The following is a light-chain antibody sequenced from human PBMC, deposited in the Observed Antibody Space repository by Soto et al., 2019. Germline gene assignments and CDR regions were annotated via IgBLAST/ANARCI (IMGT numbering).Light chain of an antibody. CDR1: RSLIYTDGNTY. J-gene: IGKJ2*01. V-gene: IGKV2-30*01. Sequence: DVVMTQSPLSLPVTLGQPASISCRASRSLIYTDGNTYLNWFHQRPGQSPRRLFAKVSNRDSGVPDRFSGSGSGTDFTLKISRVEAEEVGLYYCMQGPHSPYTFGQGTKLEIK. CDR2: KVS. CDR3: MQGPHSPYT.